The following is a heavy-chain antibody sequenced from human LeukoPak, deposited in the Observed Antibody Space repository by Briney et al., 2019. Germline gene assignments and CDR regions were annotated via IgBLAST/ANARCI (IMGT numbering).Heavy chain of an antibody. D-gene: IGHD3-9*01. CDR1: GYSISSGYY. Sequence: SETLSLTCTVSGYSISSGYYWGWIRKPPERGLEWIGSIYHSGSTYYNPSLKSRVTISVDTSKNQFSLKLSSVTAVDTAVYYCARGTPGGYFDWLFPFDYWGQGTLVTVSS. V-gene: IGHV4-38-2*02. CDR2: IYHSGST. J-gene: IGHJ4*02. CDR3: ARGTPGGYFDWLFPFDY.